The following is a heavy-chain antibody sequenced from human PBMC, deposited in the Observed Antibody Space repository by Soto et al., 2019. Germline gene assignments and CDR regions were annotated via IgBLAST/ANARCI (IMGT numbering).Heavy chain of an antibody. CDR3: ARGSQLDNRFDP. D-gene: IGHD6-6*01. CDR1: GYTFTGYY. V-gene: IGHV1-2*04. CDR2: INPNSGGT. Sequence: ASVKVSCKASGYTFTGYYMHWVRQAPGQGLEWMGWINPNSGGTNYAQKFQGWATMTRDTSISTAYMELSRLRSDDTAVYYCARGSQLDNRFDPWGQGTLVTVSS. J-gene: IGHJ5*02.